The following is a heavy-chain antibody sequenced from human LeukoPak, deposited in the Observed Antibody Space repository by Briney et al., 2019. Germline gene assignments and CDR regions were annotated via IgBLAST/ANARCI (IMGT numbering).Heavy chain of an antibody. V-gene: IGHV3-30*02. CDR1: GFTFSSYG. CDR3: AKDPNPGTAMGTFDY. J-gene: IGHJ4*02. Sequence: GGSLRLSCAASGFTFSSYGMHWVRQAPGKGLEWVSFIRYDGSNEYYADSVRGRFTISRDNSKNTLYLQMNSLRAEDTAVYYCAKDPNPGTAMGTFDYWGQGTLVTVSS. D-gene: IGHD5-18*01. CDR2: IRYDGSNE.